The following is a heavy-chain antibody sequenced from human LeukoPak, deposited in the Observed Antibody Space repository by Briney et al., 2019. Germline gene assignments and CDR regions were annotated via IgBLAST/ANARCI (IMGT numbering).Heavy chain of an antibody. V-gene: IGHV3-21*01. CDR3: ARIFYGDYEVC. J-gene: IGHJ4*02. CDR2: ITSSSSYI. Sequence: GESLRLSCAASGFTFSTYSTNWVRQAPGKGLEWVSSITSSSSYIYYADSVKGRFTISRDNAKNSLFLQMNSLRAEDTAVYYCARIFYGDYEVCWGQGTLVTVSS. D-gene: IGHD4-17*01. CDR1: GFTFSTYS.